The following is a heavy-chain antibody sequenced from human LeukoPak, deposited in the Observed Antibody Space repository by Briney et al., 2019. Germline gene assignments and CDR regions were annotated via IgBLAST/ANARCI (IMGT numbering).Heavy chain of an antibody. V-gene: IGHV3-21*01. CDR2: ISSSSSYI. D-gene: IGHD2-2*01. Sequence: GGSLRLSCAASGFTFSSYSMNWVRQAPGKGLEWVSSISSSSSYIYYADSVKGRFTISRDNAKNSLYLQMNSLRAEDTAVYYCARGLGLTSSEYYYYYYGMDVWGQGTTVTVSS. CDR1: GFTFSSYS. J-gene: IGHJ6*02. CDR3: ARGLGLTSSEYYYYYYGMDV.